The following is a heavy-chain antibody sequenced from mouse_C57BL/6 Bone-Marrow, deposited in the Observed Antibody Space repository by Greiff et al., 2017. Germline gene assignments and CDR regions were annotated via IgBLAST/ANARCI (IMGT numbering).Heavy chain of an antibody. D-gene: IGHD2-4*01. J-gene: IGHJ4*01. V-gene: IGHV1-50*01. CDR3: ARDSYDYDGDYYAMDC. CDR2: IDPSDSYT. Sequence: QVQLQQPGAELVKPGASVKLSCKASGYTFTSYWMQWVKQRPGQGLEWIGEIDPSDSYTNYNQKFKGKATLTVDTSSSTAYMQLSSLASEDSAVYYCARDSYDYDGDYYAMDCWGQGTSVPVSS. CDR1: GYTFTSYW.